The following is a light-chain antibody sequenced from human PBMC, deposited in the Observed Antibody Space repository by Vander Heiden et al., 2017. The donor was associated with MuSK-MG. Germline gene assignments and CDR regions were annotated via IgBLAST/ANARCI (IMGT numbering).Light chain of an antibody. Sequence: ELLLTQSPATLSLSPGVRATLSCRASQSVSSYLAWYQQKPGQAPRLLIYDASNRATGIPARFSGSGSGTDFTLTSSSLEPEDFAVYYCQQRSNWPLTFGQGTRLEIK. CDR3: QQRSNWPLT. V-gene: IGKV3-11*01. J-gene: IGKJ5*01. CDR2: DAS. CDR1: QSVSSY.